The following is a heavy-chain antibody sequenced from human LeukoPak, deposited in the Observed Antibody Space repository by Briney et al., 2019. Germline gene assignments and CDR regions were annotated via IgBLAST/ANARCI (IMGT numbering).Heavy chain of an antibody. D-gene: IGHD3-22*01. CDR2: MNPNSGNT. Sequence: ASVKVSCKASGYTFTSYDINWVRQATGQGLEWMGWMNPNSGNTGYAQKFQGRVTITRNTSISTAYMELSSLRSEDTAVYYCARVPKKATYDSSGKNWFDPWGQGTLVTVSS. CDR3: ARVPKKATYDSSGKNWFDP. V-gene: IGHV1-8*03. CDR1: GYTFTSYD. J-gene: IGHJ5*02.